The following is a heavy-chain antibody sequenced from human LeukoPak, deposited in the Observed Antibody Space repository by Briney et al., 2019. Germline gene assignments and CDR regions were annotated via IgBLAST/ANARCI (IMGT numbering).Heavy chain of an antibody. CDR1: GGSISSGSYY. CDR3: ARDNGYYYYMDV. Sequence: SQTLSLTXTVSGGSISSGSYYWSWIRQPAGKGLEWIGRIYTSGSTNYNPSLKSRVTISVDTSKNQFSLKLSSVTAADTAVYYCARDNGYYYYMDVWGKGTTVTVSS. D-gene: IGHD2-8*01. J-gene: IGHJ6*03. V-gene: IGHV4-61*02. CDR2: IYTSGST.